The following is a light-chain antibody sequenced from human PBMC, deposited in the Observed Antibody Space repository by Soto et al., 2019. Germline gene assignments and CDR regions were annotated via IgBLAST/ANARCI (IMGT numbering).Light chain of an antibody. CDR1: RSLLHSSGTTY. CDR3: MQSIELPLT. CDR2: EVS. V-gene: IGKV2D-29*01. J-gene: IGKJ4*01. Sequence: DVVVTQTPLSLSVTPGQPASISCTSSRSLLHSSGTTYLYWYLQRPGQPPQPLIYEVSNRCSGVPDRCSGGGSGTDFTLTISRVEAEDVGVYYCMQSIELPLTFGGGTKVEIK.